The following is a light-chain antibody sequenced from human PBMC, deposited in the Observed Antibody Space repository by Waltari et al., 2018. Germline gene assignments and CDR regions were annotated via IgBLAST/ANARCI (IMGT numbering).Light chain of an antibody. J-gene: IGKJ4*01. CDR2: EVS. Sequence: DIVRTQTPLSLSVTPGQPASLSCTSRQSLLHTDGNTYLSWYLQKPGQSPQLLIYEVSSRFSGVPDRVSGSDSGTHFSLKISRVEAYDVGVYYCIQNVHLPFTFGGGTKVDIK. V-gene: IGKV2-29*03. CDR1: QSLLHTDGNTY. CDR3: IQNVHLPFT.